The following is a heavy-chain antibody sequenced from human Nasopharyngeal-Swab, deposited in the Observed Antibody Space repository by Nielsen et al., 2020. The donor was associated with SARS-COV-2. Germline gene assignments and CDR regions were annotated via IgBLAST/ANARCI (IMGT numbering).Heavy chain of an antibody. CDR2: IYHSGST. V-gene: IGHV4-4*02. Sequence: VRQMPGKGLEWIGEIYHSGSTNYNPSLKSRVTISVDKSKNQFSLKLSSVTAADTAVYYCARGKTGILEWLLPDEMSYGMDVWGQGTTVNVSS. J-gene: IGHJ6*02. D-gene: IGHD3-3*01. CDR3: ARGKTGILEWLLPDEMSYGMDV.